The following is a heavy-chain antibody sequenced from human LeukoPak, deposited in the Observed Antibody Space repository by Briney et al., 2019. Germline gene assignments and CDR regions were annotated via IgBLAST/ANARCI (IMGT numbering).Heavy chain of an antibody. D-gene: IGHD3-10*01. J-gene: IGHJ6*02. Sequence: SETLSLTCTVSGDSITNYYWNWIRQPAGKGLEWIGRIYISGRTDHNPSLKSRVTISVDRSKNHFSLKLSSVTAADTAVYYCARDTYGSGPHGMDVWGQGTTVTVSS. CDR2: IYISGRT. CDR1: GDSITNYY. V-gene: IGHV4-4*07. CDR3: ARDTYGSGPHGMDV.